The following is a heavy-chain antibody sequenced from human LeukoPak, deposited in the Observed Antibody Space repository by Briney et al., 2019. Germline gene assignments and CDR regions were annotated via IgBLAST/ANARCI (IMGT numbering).Heavy chain of an antibody. CDR3: ARGSATVSTEDYFDY. Sequence: SETLSLTCAVSGGSISSGGYSWSWIRQPPGKGLEWIGYIYHSGSTYYNPSLKSRVTISVDRSKNQFSLKLSSVTAADTAVYYCARGSATVSTEDYFDYWGQGTLVTVSS. D-gene: IGHD5/OR15-5a*01. V-gene: IGHV4-30-2*01. CDR2: IYHSGST. J-gene: IGHJ4*02. CDR1: GGSISSGGYS.